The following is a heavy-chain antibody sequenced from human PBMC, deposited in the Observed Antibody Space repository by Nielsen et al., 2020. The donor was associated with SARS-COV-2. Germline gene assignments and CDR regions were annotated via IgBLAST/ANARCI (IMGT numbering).Heavy chain of an antibody. Sequence: SVKVSCKASGGTFSSYTISWVRQAPGQGLEWMGRIIPILGIANYARKFQGRVTITADKSTSTAYMELSSLRSEDTAVYYCARTTINMTTVVTNYYYYGMDVWGQGTTVTVSS. D-gene: IGHD4-23*01. J-gene: IGHJ6*02. CDR1: GGTFSSYT. V-gene: IGHV1-69*02. CDR2: IIPILGIA. CDR3: ARTTINMTTVVTNYYYYGMDV.